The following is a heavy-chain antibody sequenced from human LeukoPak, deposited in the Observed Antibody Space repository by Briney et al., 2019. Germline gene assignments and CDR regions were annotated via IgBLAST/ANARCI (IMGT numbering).Heavy chain of an antibody. Sequence: GGSLRLSCAASGFTFSSYSMNWVRQAPGKGLEWVSSISSSSSYIYYADSVKGRFTISRDNAKNSLYLQMNSLRAEDTAVYYCARDFDSSGYWGVFDYWGQGTLVTVTS. J-gene: IGHJ4*02. D-gene: IGHD3-22*01. CDR1: GFTFSSYS. CDR2: ISSSSSYI. V-gene: IGHV3-21*01. CDR3: ARDFDSSGYWGVFDY.